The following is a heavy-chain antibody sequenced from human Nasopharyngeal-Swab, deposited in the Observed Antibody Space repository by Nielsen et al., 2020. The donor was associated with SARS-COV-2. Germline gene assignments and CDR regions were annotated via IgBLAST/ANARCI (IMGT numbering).Heavy chain of an antibody. CDR1: GFTFCEYA. D-gene: IGHD2-21*02. J-gene: IGHJ6*03. Sequence: GESLKISCTPSGFTFCEYAMSWVRQAPGKGLEWVGFIRSRAYGGTTEYAASVKGRFTISRDDSKSIAYLQMNNLKTEDTAMYYCTRAGGDSHYYYYYMDVWGKGTTVTVSS. CDR2: IRSRAYGGTT. CDR3: TRAGGDSHYYYYYMDV. V-gene: IGHV3-49*04.